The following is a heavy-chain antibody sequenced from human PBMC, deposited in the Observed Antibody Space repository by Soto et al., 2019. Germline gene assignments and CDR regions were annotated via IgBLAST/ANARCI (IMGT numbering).Heavy chain of an antibody. CDR3: ARELGETTHALDI. CDR2: IWYDGSNK. V-gene: IGHV3-33*01. J-gene: IGHJ3*02. Sequence: QVQLVESGGGVVQPGRSLRLSCAASGFTFSSYGMHWVRQAPGKGLEWVAVIWYDGSNKYYADSVKGRFTISRDNSKNTLYLQMNSLRAEDTAVYYCARELGETTHALDIWGQGTMVTVSS. CDR1: GFTFSSYG.